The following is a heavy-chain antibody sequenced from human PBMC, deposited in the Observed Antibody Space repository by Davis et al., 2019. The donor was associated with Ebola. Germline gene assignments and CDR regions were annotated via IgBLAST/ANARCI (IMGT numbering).Heavy chain of an antibody. CDR1: GYPFTSYG. J-gene: IGHJ5*02. V-gene: IGHV1-18*04. Sequence: ASVQVSCTASGYPFTSYGISWVRQAPGQGLEWMGWISAYNGNTNYAQKLQGRVTMTTDTSTSTAYMELRSLRSDDTAVYYCARRTAPGWFDPWGQGTLVTVSS. CDR2: ISAYNGNT. CDR3: ARRTAPGWFDP.